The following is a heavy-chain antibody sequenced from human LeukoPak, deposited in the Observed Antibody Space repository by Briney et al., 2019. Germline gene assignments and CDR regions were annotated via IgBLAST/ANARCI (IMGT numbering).Heavy chain of an antibody. J-gene: IGHJ4*02. CDR3: AKPGTRGPGY. D-gene: IGHD3-10*01. CDR1: GIAFSGYA. Sequence: GGSLRLPCAASGIAFSGYAMTWVRQPPGKGLEWVSDIRDTGTTTHYADSVKGRFTMSRDNSKNTLYLQMNSLRAEDTAIYYGAKPGTRGPGYWGQGTLVTVSS. CDR2: IRDTGTTT. V-gene: IGHV3-23*01.